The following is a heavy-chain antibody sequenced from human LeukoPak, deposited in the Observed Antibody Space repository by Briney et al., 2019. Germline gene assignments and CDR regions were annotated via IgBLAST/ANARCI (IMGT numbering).Heavy chain of an antibody. J-gene: IGHJ6*02. Sequence: GRSLRLSCAASGFTFISYTMHWVRQAPGKGLEWVAVISYDGSNKYYADSVKGRFTISRDNSKNTLYLQMSSLRAEDTAVYFCVRGYSFGPYSMDVWGQGTTVTVSS. V-gene: IGHV3-30*14. CDR2: ISYDGSNK. CDR3: VRGYSFGPYSMDV. CDR1: GFTFISYT. D-gene: IGHD2-15*01.